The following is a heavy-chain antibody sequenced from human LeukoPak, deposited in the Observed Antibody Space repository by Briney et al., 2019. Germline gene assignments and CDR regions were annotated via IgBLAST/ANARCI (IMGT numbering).Heavy chain of an antibody. D-gene: IGHD5-24*01. CDR3: AKDLEMATINYFDY. J-gene: IGHJ4*02. CDR2: ISGSGGST. CDR1: GFTFSSYA. V-gene: IGHV3-23*01. Sequence: PGGSLRLSCAASGFTFSSYAMSWVRQAPGKGLEWVSAISGSGGSTYYADSVKGRFTISRDNSKNTLYLQMNSLRDEGTAVYYCAKDLEMATINYFDYWGQGTLVTVSS.